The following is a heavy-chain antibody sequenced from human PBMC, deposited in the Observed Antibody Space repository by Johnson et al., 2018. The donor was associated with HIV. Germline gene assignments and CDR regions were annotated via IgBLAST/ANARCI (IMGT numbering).Heavy chain of an antibody. V-gene: IGHV3-30*04. D-gene: IGHD3-10*01. CDR2: ISYDGSNK. Sequence: QVQLVESGGGVVQPGRSLRLSCAASGFTFSSYAMHWVRQAPGKGLEWVAVISYDGSNKYYADSVKGRFTISRDNSKNTLYLQMNSLRAEDTAVYYCVSEGFGDLFNDAFDIWGQGTMVTVSS. CDR3: VSEGFGDLFNDAFDI. CDR1: GFTFSSYA. J-gene: IGHJ3*02.